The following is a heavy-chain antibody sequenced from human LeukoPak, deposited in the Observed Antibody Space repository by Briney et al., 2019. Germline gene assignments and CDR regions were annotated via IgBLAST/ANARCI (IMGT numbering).Heavy chain of an antibody. J-gene: IGHJ3*02. Sequence: ASVKVSCKASGYTFTGYYMHWVRQAPGQGLEWMGWINPNSGGTNYAQKFQGRVTMTRDTSISTAYMELRSLRSDDTAVYYCARAGRWEGRPHAFDIWGQGTMVTVSS. CDR3: ARAGRWEGRPHAFDI. CDR1: GYTFTGYY. D-gene: IGHD1-26*01. V-gene: IGHV1-2*02. CDR2: INPNSGGT.